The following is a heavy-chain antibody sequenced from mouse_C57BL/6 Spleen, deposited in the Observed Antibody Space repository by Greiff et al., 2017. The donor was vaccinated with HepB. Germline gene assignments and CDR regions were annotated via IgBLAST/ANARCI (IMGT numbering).Heavy chain of an antibody. V-gene: IGHV1-52*01. CDR2: IDPSDSET. D-gene: IGHD3-3*01. J-gene: IGHJ4*01. CDR1: GYTFTSYW. CDR3: ARKGFYYYAMDY. Sequence: QVQLQQPGAELVRPGSSVKLSCKASGYTFTSYWMHWVKQRPIQGLEWIGNIDPSDSETHYNQKFKDKATLTVDKSSSTAYMQLSSLTSEYSAVYYCARKGFYYYAMDYWGQGTSVTVSS.